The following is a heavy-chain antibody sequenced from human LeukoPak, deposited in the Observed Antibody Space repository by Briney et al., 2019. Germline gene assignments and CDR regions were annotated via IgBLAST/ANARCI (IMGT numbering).Heavy chain of an antibody. CDR2: ISYDGSNK. Sequence: PGRSLRLSCAASGFTFSSYGMHWVRQAPGKGLEWVAVISYDGSNKYYADSVKGRFTISRDNSKNTLYLQMNSLRAEDTAVYYCAKEISYRHQFDYWGQGTLVTVSS. CDR3: AKEISYRHQFDY. J-gene: IGHJ4*02. D-gene: IGHD1-26*01. CDR1: GFTFSSYG. V-gene: IGHV3-30*18.